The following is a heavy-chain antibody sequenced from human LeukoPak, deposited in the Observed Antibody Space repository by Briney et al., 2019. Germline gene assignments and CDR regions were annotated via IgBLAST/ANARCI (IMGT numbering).Heavy chain of an antibody. CDR1: GFTFDDYA. D-gene: IGHD2-8*01. J-gene: IGHJ6*03. CDR2: ISWDGGST. V-gene: IGHV3-43D*03. CDR3: AKDILSRGPPYYMDV. Sequence: PGGSLRLSCAASGFTFDDYAMHWVRQAPGKGLEWVSLISWDGGSTYYADSVKGRFTISRDNSKNSLYLQMNSLRAEDTALYYCAKDILSRGPPYYMDVWGKGTTVTVSS.